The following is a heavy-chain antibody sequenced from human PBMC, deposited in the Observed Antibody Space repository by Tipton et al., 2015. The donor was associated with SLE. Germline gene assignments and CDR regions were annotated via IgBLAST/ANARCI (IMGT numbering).Heavy chain of an antibody. CDR3: ARGRGVATPGVIGY. CDR2: INHSGST. V-gene: IGHV4-34*01. J-gene: IGHJ4*02. Sequence: TLSLTCAVYGGSFSGYYWSWIRQPPGKGLEWIGEINHSGSTNYNPSLKSRVTISVDTSKNQFSLKLSSVTAADTAVYYCARGRGVATPGVIGYWGQGTLVTVSS. CDR1: GGSFSGYY. D-gene: IGHD5-12*01.